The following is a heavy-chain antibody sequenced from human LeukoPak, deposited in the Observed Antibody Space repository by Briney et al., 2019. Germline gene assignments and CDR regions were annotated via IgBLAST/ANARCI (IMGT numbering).Heavy chain of an antibody. D-gene: IGHD5-18*01. CDR3: AKEFGPKQGYGQVVFDY. CDR2: ISGSGGST. V-gene: IGHV3-23*01. J-gene: IGHJ4*02. Sequence: GGSLRLSCAASGFTFSSYGMSWVRQAPGKGLEWVSAISGSGGSTYYADSVKGRFTISRDNSKNTLYLQMNSLRAEDTAVYYCAKEFGPKQGYGQVVFDYWGQGTLVTVSS. CDR1: GFTFSSYG.